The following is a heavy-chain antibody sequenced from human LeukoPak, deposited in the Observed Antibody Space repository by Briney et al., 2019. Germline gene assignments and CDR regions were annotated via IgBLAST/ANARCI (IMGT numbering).Heavy chain of an antibody. J-gene: IGHJ4*02. V-gene: IGHV4-59*01. CDR3: ARSGSGSYGPVDY. D-gene: IGHD3-10*01. CDR2: IYYRGNA. Sequence: SETLSLTCTVSGGSISGYYWSWIRQSPGKGLEWIGYIYYRGNANYNPSLNSRVTISLDTSKNQFSLKLTSVTAADTAVYSCARSGSGSYGPVDYWGQGTLVTVSS. CDR1: GGSISGYY.